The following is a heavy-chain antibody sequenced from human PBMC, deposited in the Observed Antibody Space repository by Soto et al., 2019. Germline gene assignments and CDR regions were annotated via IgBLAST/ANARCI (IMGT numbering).Heavy chain of an antibody. CDR2: IIPIFGTA. J-gene: IGHJ6*02. Sequence: ASVKVSCKASGGTFSSYAIRWVRQAPGQGLEWMGGIIPIFGTANYAQKFQCRVTITADESTSTAYMELSSLRSEDTAVYYCARKGVITFGGVIDYYYGMDVWGQGTTVTVS. V-gene: IGHV1-69*13. CDR1: GGTFSSYA. CDR3: ARKGVITFGGVIDYYYGMDV. D-gene: IGHD3-16*02.